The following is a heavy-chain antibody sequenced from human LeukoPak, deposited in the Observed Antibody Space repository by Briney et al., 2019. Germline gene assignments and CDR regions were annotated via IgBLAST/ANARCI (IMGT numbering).Heavy chain of an antibody. CDR1: GFTFSSYA. CDR3: ARDLGFRFGESSDYGIDV. CDR2: ISFDGINE. V-gene: IGHV3-30*04. J-gene: IGHJ6*02. Sequence: GGSLRLSRVASGFTFSSYAMHWVRRAPGKGLEWVAVISFDGINEYYVDSVKGRFSISRDSSKKTLYLQMTNLRPEDTAVYYCARDLGFRFGESSDYGIDVWGQGTTVTVSS. D-gene: IGHD3-10*01.